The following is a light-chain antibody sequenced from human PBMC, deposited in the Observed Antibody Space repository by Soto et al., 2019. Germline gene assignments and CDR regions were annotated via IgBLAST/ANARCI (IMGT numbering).Light chain of an antibody. CDR1: QSISSY. Sequence: DIQMTQSPSSLSASVGDRVTITCRASQSISSYLNWYQQKPGKAPYLLISDASSLERGVPSRFSGSGSGTEFTLTISSMQPDDFATYYCQQYHNYAYTFGQGTKVDIK. CDR3: QQYHNYAYT. V-gene: IGKV1-5*01. J-gene: IGKJ1*01. CDR2: DAS.